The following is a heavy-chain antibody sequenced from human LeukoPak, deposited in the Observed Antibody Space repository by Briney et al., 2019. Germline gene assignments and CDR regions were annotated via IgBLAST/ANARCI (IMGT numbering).Heavy chain of an antibody. D-gene: IGHD1/OR15-1a*01. V-gene: IGHV3-9*01. CDR3: ARAPPKNSFDY. J-gene: IGHJ4*02. CDR1: GFTFDDYA. Sequence: PGRSLRLSCAASGFTFDDYAMHWVRQAPGKGLEWVSGISWNSGSIGYADSVKGRFTISRDNSKNTLYLQMNSLRAEDTAVYYCARAPPKNSFDYWGQGTLVTVSS. CDR2: ISWNSGSI.